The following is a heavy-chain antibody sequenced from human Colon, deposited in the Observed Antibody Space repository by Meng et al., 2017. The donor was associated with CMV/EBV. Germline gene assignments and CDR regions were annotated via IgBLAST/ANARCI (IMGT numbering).Heavy chain of an antibody. V-gene: IGHV4-34*01. CDR3: ANIAAAGN. Sequence: SETLSLTCAVYGGSFSGYYWSWIRQPPGKGLEWIGEINHSGNTNYNPSLKSRVTISVDTSKNQFSLKLSSVTAADTAVYYCANIAAAGNWGQGTLVTVSS. D-gene: IGHD6-13*01. CDR2: INHSGNT. CDR1: GGSFSGYY. J-gene: IGHJ4*02.